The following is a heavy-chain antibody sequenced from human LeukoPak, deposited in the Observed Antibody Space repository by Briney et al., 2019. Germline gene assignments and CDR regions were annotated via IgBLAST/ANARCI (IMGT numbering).Heavy chain of an antibody. CDR3: ARDRLSYYDSSGYLHYFDY. CDR2: IIPIFGTA. Sequence: SVRVSCKASGGTFSSYAISWVRQAPGQGLEWMGGIIPIFGTANYAQKFQGRVTITADESTSTAYMELSSLRSEDTAVYYCARDRLSYYDSSGYLHYFDYWGQGTLVTVSS. V-gene: IGHV1-69*13. D-gene: IGHD3-22*01. CDR1: GGTFSSYA. J-gene: IGHJ4*02.